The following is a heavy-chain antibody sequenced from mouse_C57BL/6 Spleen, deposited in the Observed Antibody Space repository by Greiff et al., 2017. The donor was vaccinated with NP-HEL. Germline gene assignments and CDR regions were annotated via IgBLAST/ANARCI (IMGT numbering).Heavy chain of an antibody. V-gene: IGHV1-42*01. CDR3: ARPYYGSSDGYFDV. CDR1: GYSFTGYY. CDR2: INPSTGGT. J-gene: IGHJ1*03. Sequence: EVKLVESGPELVKPGASVKISCKASGYSFTGYYMNWVKQSPEKSLEWIGEINPSTGGTTYNQKFKAKATLTVDKSSSTAYMQLKSLTSEDSAVYDCARPYYGSSDGYFDVWGTGTTVTVSS. D-gene: IGHD1-1*01.